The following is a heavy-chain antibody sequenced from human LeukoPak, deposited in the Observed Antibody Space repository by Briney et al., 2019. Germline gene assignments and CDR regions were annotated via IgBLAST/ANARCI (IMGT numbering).Heavy chain of an antibody. J-gene: IGHJ4*02. CDR2: INPDSGFT. V-gene: IGHV1-2*02. D-gene: IGHD1-1*01. Sequence: GASVKVSCKASGYRFIDDYMHWVRQAPGQGLEWMGWINPDSGFTNYAQKFQGRVTMTRDTSISTAYMEVSRLRSDDTAVYYCAPTPEAYTSNWNVWGQGTLVTVPS. CDR1: GYRFIDDY. CDR3: APTPEAYTSNWNV.